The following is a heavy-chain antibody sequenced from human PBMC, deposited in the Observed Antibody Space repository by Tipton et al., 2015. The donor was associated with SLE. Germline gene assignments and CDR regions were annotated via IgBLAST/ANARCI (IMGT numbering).Heavy chain of an antibody. D-gene: IGHD6-6*01. CDR3: ARAPIAARPGYFDY. J-gene: IGHJ4*02. CDR1: GGSISSSSYY. Sequence: TLSLTCTVSGGSISSSSYYWGWIRQPPGKGLEWIGSIYYSGSTYYNPSLKSRVTISVDTSKNQFSLKLSSVTAADTAVYYCARAPIAARPGYFDYWGQGTLVTVSS. CDR2: IYYSGST. V-gene: IGHV4-39*07.